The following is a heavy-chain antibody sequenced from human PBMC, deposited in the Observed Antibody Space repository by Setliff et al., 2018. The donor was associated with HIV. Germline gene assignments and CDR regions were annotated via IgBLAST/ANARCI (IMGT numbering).Heavy chain of an antibody. CDR3: GVTPPDEYFYF. CDR1: GFTLNTYA. V-gene: IGHV3-23*01. D-gene: IGHD4-4*01. Sequence: HPGGSLRLSCVVSGFTLNTYAMSWVRQAPGKGLEWVAGFIGSADTMYYEDSVKGRFAISRDNAKNSLFLQLNSLRTEDTAVYFCGVTPPDEYFYFWGQGTLVTVSS. CDR2: FIGSADTM. J-gene: IGHJ1*01.